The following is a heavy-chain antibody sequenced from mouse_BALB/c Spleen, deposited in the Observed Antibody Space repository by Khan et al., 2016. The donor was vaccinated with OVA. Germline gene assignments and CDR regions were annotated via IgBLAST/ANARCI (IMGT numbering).Heavy chain of an antibody. V-gene: IGHV5-9*02. CDR2: ISGTGIYT. CDR1: GFAFSSYD. Sequence: EVMLVESGGGLVKPGGSLKLSCAPSGFAFSSYDMSWVRQTPEKRLEWVATISGTGIYTYYPDSVKGRFTISRDNARNTLYLQMSRLRSEDTALYYCESPSYYGNAWFTCWGQGTLVTVSA. CDR3: ESPSYYGNAWFTC. D-gene: IGHD2-10*01. J-gene: IGHJ3*01.